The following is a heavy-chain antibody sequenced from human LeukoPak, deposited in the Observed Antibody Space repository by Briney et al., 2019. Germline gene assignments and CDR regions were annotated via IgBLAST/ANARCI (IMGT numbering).Heavy chain of an antibody. CDR1: GFTFSSYA. Sequence: GGSLRLSCETSGFTFSSYAMHWVRQAPGKGLVWVSRINSDGSSTSYADSVKGRFTISRDNAKNTLYLQMNSLRAEDTAVYYCARDDMTTVTVDYWGQGTLVTVSS. J-gene: IGHJ4*02. D-gene: IGHD4-17*01. V-gene: IGHV3-74*01. CDR2: INSDGSST. CDR3: ARDDMTTVTVDY.